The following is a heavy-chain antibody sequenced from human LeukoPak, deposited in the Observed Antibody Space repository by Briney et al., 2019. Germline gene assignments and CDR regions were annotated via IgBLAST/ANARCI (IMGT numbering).Heavy chain of an antibody. CDR3: ARDGEYYYGSGSYVWFDP. CDR1: GGSISSYY. J-gene: IGHJ5*02. CDR2: IYTSGST. V-gene: IGHV4-4*07. Sequence: PSETLSLTCTVSGGSISSYYWSWIRQPAGKGLEWIERIYTSGSTNYNPSLKSRVTMSVDTSKNQFSLKLSSVTAADTAVYYCARDGEYYYGSGSYVWFDPWGQGTLVTVSS. D-gene: IGHD3-10*01.